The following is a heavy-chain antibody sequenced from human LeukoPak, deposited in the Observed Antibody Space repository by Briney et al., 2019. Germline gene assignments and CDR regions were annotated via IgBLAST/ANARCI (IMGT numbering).Heavy chain of an antibody. Sequence: GGSLRLSCAASGFTLSSYSMMWVRQAPGKGLEVVASISSSSTYIYYAGSVKGRFTVSRDNAKNSLYLQMNSLRAEDTAVYYCAREPYNWNDGDYWGQGTLVTVSS. D-gene: IGHD1-1*01. CDR2: ISSSSTYI. CDR3: AREPYNWNDGDY. V-gene: IGHV3-21*01. CDR1: GFTLSSYS. J-gene: IGHJ4*02.